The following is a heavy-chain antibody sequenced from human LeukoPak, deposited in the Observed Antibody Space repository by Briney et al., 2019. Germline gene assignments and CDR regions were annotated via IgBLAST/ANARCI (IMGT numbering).Heavy chain of an antibody. J-gene: IGHJ5*02. V-gene: IGHV3-7*03. D-gene: IGHD2-21*02. CDR2: IKQDGSEK. Sequence: GGSLRLSCAASGFTFSSYWMSWVRQAPGKGLEWVANIKQDGSEKYYVDSVKGRFTISRDNAKNSLYLQMNSLRAEDTAVYYCARAYCGGDCYANWFDPWGQGTLVTVSS. CDR1: GFTFSSYW. CDR3: ARAYCGGDCYANWFDP.